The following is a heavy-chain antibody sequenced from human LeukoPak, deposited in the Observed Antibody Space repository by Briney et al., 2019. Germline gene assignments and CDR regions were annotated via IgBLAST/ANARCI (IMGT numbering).Heavy chain of an antibody. V-gene: IGHV4-30-2*01. CDR3: ARGVVSGWYIYFDY. Sequence: PSQTLSLTCTVSGGAITSGGYSWNWIRQPPGKGLEWIGYIYHSGSTYYNPSLKSRVTISVDRSKNQFSLKLSSVTAADTAVYYCARGVVSGWYIYFDYWGQGTLVTVSS. CDR2: IYHSGST. D-gene: IGHD6-19*01. CDR1: GGAITSGGYS. J-gene: IGHJ4*02.